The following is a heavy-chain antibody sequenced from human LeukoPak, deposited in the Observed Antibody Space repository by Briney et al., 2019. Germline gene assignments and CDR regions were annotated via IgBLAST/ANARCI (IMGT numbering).Heavy chain of an antibody. V-gene: IGHV3-23*01. CDR2: ISGSGGST. Sequence: GGSLRLSCAASRFTFSSYAMSWVRQAPGKGLEWVSAISGSGGSTYYADSAKGRFTISRDNSKNTLYLQMNSLRAEDTAVYYCAKQSGGYYYDSSGYYYEGLGGFDYWGQGTLVTVSS. CDR3: AKQSGGYYYDSSGYYYEGLGGFDY. D-gene: IGHD3-22*01. J-gene: IGHJ4*02. CDR1: RFTFSSYA.